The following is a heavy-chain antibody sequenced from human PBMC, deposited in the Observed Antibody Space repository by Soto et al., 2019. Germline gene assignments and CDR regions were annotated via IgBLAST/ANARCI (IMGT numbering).Heavy chain of an antibody. D-gene: IGHD2-2*01. Sequence: SETLSLTCTVSGGSISSYYWSWIRQPPGKGLEWIGYIYYSGSTNYNPSLKSRVTISVDTSKNQFSLKLSSVTAADTAVYYCARGIVVVPAAIYSGWFDPWGQGTLVTVSS. CDR1: GGSISSYY. CDR3: ARGIVVVPAAIYSGWFDP. CDR2: IYYSGST. J-gene: IGHJ5*02. V-gene: IGHV4-59*08.